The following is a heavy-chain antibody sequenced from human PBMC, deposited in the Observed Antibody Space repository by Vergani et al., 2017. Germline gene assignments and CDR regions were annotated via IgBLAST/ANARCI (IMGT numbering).Heavy chain of an antibody. Sequence: QVQLQESGPGLVKPSETLSLTCTVSGGSISSYYWSWIRQPAGKGLEWIGRIYTSGSTNYHPSLKSRVTMSVDTSKNQFSLKLSSVTAADTAVYYCARERANWNDSARRGNTYYYYMDVWGKGTTVTVSS. CDR3: ARERANWNDSARRGNTYYYYMDV. V-gene: IGHV4-4*07. CDR1: GGSISSYY. CDR2: IYTSGST. J-gene: IGHJ6*03. D-gene: IGHD1-1*01.